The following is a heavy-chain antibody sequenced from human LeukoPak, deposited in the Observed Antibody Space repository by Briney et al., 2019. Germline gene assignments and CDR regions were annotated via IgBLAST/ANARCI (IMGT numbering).Heavy chain of an antibody. J-gene: IGHJ6*03. D-gene: IGHD6-13*01. CDR1: GYTFTSYY. CDR2: INPSGGST. CDR3: ARSYSSSWHYYYYMDV. V-gene: IGHV1-46*01. Sequence: GASVKVSCKASGYTFTSYYMHWVRQAPGQGLEWMGIINPSGGSTSYAQKFQGRVTMTRDTSTSTVYVELSSLRSEDTAVYYCARSYSSSWHYYYYMDVWGKGTTVTVSS.